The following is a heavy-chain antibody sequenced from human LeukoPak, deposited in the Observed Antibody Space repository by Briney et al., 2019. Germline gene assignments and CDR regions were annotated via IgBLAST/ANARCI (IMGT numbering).Heavy chain of an antibody. CDR3: ARYDYGDYEDYFYYMDV. CDR2: IRSRGGTI. J-gene: IGHJ6*03. CDR1: GFMFSSYE. V-gene: IGHV3-48*03. Sequence: PGGSLRLSCAASGFMFSSYEMNWVRQAPGKGLEWVSYIRSRGGTIYYADSVKGRFTISRDNAKNSLYLQMNSLRAEDTAVYYCARYDYGDYEDYFYYMDVWGKGTAVSVSS. D-gene: IGHD4-17*01.